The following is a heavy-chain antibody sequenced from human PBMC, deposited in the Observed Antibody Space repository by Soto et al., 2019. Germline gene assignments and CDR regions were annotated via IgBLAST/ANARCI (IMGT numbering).Heavy chain of an antibody. D-gene: IGHD4-17*01. CDR1: GGSFSGYF. CDR2: INHSGST. CDR3: TRGREVTVTDDLVAFDI. V-gene: IGHV4-34*01. J-gene: IGHJ3*02. Sequence: QVQLQQWGAGLLKPSETLSLTCAVYGGSFSGYFWSWIRQPPGQGLEWIGEINHSGSTNYNPSLKCRVPISVDTSKNQFSLKLSSVTAADMAKYYCTRGREVTVTDDLVAFDIWGQGTRVTVSS.